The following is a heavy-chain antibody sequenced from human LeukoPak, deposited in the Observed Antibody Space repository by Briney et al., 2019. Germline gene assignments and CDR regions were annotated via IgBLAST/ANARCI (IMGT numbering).Heavy chain of an antibody. Sequence: GGSLRLSCAASGFTFSGYWMSWVRQAPGKGLECVANIKQDGSEKYYVDSVKGRFTISRDNAANSLFLQMHSLRDEDTAVYYCARGLYGDYAGGQGTLVTVSS. V-gene: IGHV3-7*01. CDR3: ARGLYGDYA. J-gene: IGHJ4*02. CDR2: IKQDGSEK. D-gene: IGHD4-17*01. CDR1: GFTFSGYW.